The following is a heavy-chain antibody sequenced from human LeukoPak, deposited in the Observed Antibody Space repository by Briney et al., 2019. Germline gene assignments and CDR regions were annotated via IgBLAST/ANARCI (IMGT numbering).Heavy chain of an antibody. CDR1: GFTFNIFA. Sequence: PGGSLRLSCAASGFTFNIFAISWVRQAPGKGLEWASTIGSSEKYYADSVKGRFTISRDNSKKTLYLQMNSLRAEDTAIYYCAKDSFDHNGVYDAFDIWGQGTLVTVSS. CDR3: AKDSFDHNGVYDAFDI. J-gene: IGHJ3*02. V-gene: IGHV3-23*01. D-gene: IGHD3-9*01. CDR2: IGSSEK.